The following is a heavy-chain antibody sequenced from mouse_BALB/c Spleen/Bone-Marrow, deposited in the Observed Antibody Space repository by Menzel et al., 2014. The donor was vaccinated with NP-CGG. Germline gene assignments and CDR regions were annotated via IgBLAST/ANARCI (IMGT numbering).Heavy chain of an antibody. CDR1: GFNIKDTY. CDR3: ARYRLGTYFDY. V-gene: IGHV14-3*02. D-gene: IGHD2-14*01. J-gene: IGHJ2*01. CDR2: IDPANGNT. Sequence: VTLVESGAELVKPGASVKLSCTASGFNIKDTYMHWVKQRPEQGLEWIGRIDPANGNTKYDPKFQGKATITADTSSNTAYLQLSSLTSEDTAVYYCARYRLGTYFDYWGQGTALTVSS.